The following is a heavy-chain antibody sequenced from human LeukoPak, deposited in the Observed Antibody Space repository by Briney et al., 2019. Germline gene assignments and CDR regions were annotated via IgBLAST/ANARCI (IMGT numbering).Heavy chain of an antibody. CDR2: INARNGDT. Sequence: ASVKVSCKASGYTFISNAIHWVRQAPGQRLEWMGWINARNGDTKYSQKFHGRVTITRDTSASTAYMELSSLRSEDTAVYYCARDTGLGRYYDSSGYYSAGRWFDPWGKGTLVTVSS. D-gene: IGHD3-22*01. J-gene: IGHJ5*02. CDR3: ARDTGLGRYYDSSGYYSAGRWFDP. V-gene: IGHV1-3*01. CDR1: GYTFISNA.